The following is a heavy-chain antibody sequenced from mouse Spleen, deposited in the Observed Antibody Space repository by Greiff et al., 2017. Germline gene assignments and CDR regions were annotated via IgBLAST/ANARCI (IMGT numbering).Heavy chain of an antibody. J-gene: IGHJ3*01. CDR3: ATILHGGFAY. Sequence: EVKLVESGGGLVKPGGSLKLSCAASGFTFSSYAMSWVRQTPEKRLEWVATISSGGSYTYYPDSVKGRFTISRDNAKNTLYLQMSSLRSEDTAMYYCATILHGGFAYWGQGTLVTVSA. V-gene: IGHV5-9-1*01. CDR2: ISSGGSYT. CDR1: GFTFSSYA.